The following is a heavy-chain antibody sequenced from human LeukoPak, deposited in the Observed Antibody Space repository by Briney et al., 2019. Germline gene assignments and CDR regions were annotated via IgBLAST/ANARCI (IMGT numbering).Heavy chain of an antibody. Sequence: GGSLRLSCAASGFTFSSYAMHWVRQAPGKGLEWVAVISYDGSNKYYADSVKGRFTISRDNSKNTLYLQMNSLRAEDTAVYYCARARLDSSGRFDYWGQGTLVTVSS. CDR1: GFTFSSYA. J-gene: IGHJ4*02. CDR3: ARARLDSSGRFDY. D-gene: IGHD3-22*01. V-gene: IGHV3-30-3*01. CDR2: ISYDGSNK.